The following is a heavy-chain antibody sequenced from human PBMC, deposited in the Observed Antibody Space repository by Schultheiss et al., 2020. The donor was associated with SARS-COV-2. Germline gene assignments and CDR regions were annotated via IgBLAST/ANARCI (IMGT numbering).Heavy chain of an antibody. V-gene: IGHV3-23*01. J-gene: IGHJ4*02. Sequence: GESLKISCAASGFIFSDYYMNWVRQAPGKGLEWVSAISGSGGSTYYADSVKGRFTISRDNSKNTLYLQMNSLRAEDTAVYYCAKRSRGHGGLFDYWGQGTLVTVSS. CDR3: AKRSRGHGGLFDY. CDR2: ISGSGGST. CDR1: GFIFSDYY. D-gene: IGHD2-15*01.